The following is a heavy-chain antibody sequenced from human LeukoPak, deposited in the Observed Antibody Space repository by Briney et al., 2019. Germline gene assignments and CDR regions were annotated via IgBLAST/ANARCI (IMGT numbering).Heavy chain of an antibody. V-gene: IGHV4-39*01. J-gene: IGHJ4*02. Sequence: SETLSLTCTVSGGSISSSSYYWGWIRQPPGKGLEWIGSIYYSGSTYYNPSLKSRVTISVDTSKNPFSLKLSSVTAADTAVYYCARAEAKADYYFDYWGQGTLVTVSS. CDR3: ARAEAKADYYFDY. CDR1: GGSISSSSYY. CDR2: IYYSGST.